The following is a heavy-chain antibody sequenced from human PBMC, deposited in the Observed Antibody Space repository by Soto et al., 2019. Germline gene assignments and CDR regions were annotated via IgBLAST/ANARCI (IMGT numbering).Heavy chain of an antibody. J-gene: IGHJ6*02. V-gene: IGHV3-30*18. CDR1: GFTFSSYG. CDR3: AKDFNYDFWSGYYSWGMDV. CDR2: ISYDGSNK. Sequence: GGSLRLSCAASGFTFSSYGMHWVRQAPGKGLEWVAVISYDGSNKYYADSVKGRFTISRDNSKNTLYLQMNSLRAEDTAVYYCAKDFNYDFWSGYYSWGMDVWGQGTTVTVSS. D-gene: IGHD3-3*01.